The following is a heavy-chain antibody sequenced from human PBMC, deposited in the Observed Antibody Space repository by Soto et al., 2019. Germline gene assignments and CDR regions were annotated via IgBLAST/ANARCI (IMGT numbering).Heavy chain of an antibody. CDR2: INPSGGST. V-gene: IGHV1-46*01. CDR1: GYTFTSYY. D-gene: IGHD3-22*01. J-gene: IGHJ3*02. Sequence: ASVKVSCKASGYTFTSYYMHWVRQAPGQGLEWMGIINPSGGSTSYAQKFQGRVTTTRDTSTSTVYMELSSLRSEDTAVYYCARDYYDSSGYFGASRYAFDIWGQGTMVTVSS. CDR3: ARDYYDSSGYFGASRYAFDI.